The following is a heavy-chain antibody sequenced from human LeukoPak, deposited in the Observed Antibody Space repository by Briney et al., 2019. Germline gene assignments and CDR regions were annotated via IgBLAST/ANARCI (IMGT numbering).Heavy chain of an antibody. CDR2: ISSSSSTI. V-gene: IGHV3-48*01. CDR3: ARFEYSRDY. D-gene: IGHD6-6*01. Sequence: GGSLRLSCAASGFTFSSYSMNWVRQAPGKGLEWVSYISSSSSTIYYADSVKGRFTISRHNSKNTLYLQMNSLRAEDTAVYYCARFEYSRDYWGQGTLVTVSS. CDR1: GFTFSSYS. J-gene: IGHJ4*02.